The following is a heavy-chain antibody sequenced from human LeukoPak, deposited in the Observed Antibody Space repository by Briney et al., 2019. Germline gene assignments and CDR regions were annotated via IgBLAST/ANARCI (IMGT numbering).Heavy chain of an antibody. Sequence: PGGSLRLSCAASGFTFSSYSMNWVRQAPGKGLEWVSSISSSSSYIYYADSVKGRFTISRDNAKNSLYLQMNSLRAEDTAVYYCARVEREPTWMIDYWGQGTLVTVSS. J-gene: IGHJ4*02. CDR1: GFTFSSYS. V-gene: IGHV3-21*01. CDR2: ISSSSSYI. CDR3: ARVEREPTWMIDY. D-gene: IGHD1-26*01.